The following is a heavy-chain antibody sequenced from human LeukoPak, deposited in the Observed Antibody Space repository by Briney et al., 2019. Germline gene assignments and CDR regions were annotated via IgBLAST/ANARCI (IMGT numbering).Heavy chain of an antibody. Sequence: PGGSLRLSCAASGFTFSSYEMNWVRQAPGKGLEWVSYISSSGSTIYYADSVKGRFTISRDNAKNSLYLQMNSLRAEDTAVYYCARDEYIAVLHYWGQGTLVTVSS. CDR1: GFTFSSYE. J-gene: IGHJ4*02. V-gene: IGHV3-48*03. D-gene: IGHD6-19*01. CDR3: ARDEYIAVLHY. CDR2: ISSSGSTI.